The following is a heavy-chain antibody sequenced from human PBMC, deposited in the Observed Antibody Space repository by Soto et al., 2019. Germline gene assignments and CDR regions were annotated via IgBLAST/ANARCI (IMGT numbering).Heavy chain of an antibody. V-gene: IGHV3-72*01. J-gene: IGHJ4*02. CDR2: IRNRANGYSS. CDR3: TVSGGYYDGSPKY. Sequence: PGGSLRLSCAASGFSFRDHYMAWVRQAPGKGLEWVGRIRNRANGYSSEYAASVKGRFTISRDDSESSLYLQMNTLKTEDTAIYYCTVSGGYYDGSPKYWGQGTLVTVSS. D-gene: IGHD3-10*01. CDR1: GFSFRDHY.